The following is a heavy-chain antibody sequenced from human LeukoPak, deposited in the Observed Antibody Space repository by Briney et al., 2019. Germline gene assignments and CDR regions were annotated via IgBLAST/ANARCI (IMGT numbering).Heavy chain of an antibody. Sequence: GGSLRLSCAASGFTVSSNYLSWVRQAPGKGLEWVSVIYSGGSTYYADSVKGRLTISRDNSKNTMYLQTNSLRAEDTAIYYCARGPTMYGMDVWGQGTTVTVSS. CDR3: ARGPTMYGMDV. CDR1: GFTVSSNY. V-gene: IGHV3-53*01. CDR2: IYSGGST. J-gene: IGHJ6*02.